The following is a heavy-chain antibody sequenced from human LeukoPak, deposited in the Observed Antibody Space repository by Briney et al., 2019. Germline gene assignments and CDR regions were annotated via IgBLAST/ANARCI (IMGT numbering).Heavy chain of an antibody. J-gene: IGHJ4*02. CDR2: ISYSGTT. CDR1: GGSISSGDYL. V-gene: IGHV4-30-4*01. Sequence: SETLSLTCTVSGGSISSGDYLWSWLRQPPGKGLEWIGYISYSGTTYSNPSLKSRPTISEDTSKNQFSLNLISVTAADTAVYYCVRAYDYWGQGTLVTVSS. CDR3: VRAYDY.